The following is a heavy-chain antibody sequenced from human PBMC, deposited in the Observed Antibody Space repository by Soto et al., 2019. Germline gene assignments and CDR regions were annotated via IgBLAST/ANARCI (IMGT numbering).Heavy chain of an antibody. V-gene: IGHV3-11*01. D-gene: IGHD4-4*01. Sequence: QVQLVGSGGGLVKPGGSLRLSCAASGFTFSEYYMNWIRQAPGKRLEWVSYISGSGNTKYYADSVKGRFTISRDNAKNSLSLQMDSLRAEDTAVYYCARVYMTTVTNRYLDYWGQGALVTVSS. CDR2: ISGSGNTK. CDR3: ARVYMTTVTNRYLDY. CDR1: GFTFSEYY. J-gene: IGHJ4*02.